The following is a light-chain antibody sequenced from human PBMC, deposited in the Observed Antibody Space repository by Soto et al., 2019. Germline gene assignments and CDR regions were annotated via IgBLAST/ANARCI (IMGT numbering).Light chain of an antibody. J-gene: IGLJ2*01. CDR1: SSDVGRHNY. CDR3: SSYTDTDNFVI. V-gene: IGLV2-8*01. Sequence: QSVLTQPPSASGSPGQSVTISCTGTSSDVGRHNYVSWYQQHPSKAPKLLIFEVNKRPSGVPDRFSASTSGITASLTVSGLQPEDEAAYYCSSYTDTDNFVIFGGGTKVTVL. CDR2: EVN.